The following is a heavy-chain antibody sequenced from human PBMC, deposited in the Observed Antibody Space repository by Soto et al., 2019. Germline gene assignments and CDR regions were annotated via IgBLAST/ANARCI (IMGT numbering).Heavy chain of an antibody. CDR2: TSAYNGNT. Sequence: QVQLVQSGAEVKKPGASVKVSCKASGYTFTSYGISWVRQAPGQGLEWMGWTSAYNGNTNYAQKFQGRVTITADRSTNTAYMDLSSLRSEDTAVYYCVRIVVPGFGSYYGMDVWGQGTTVTVSS. CDR1: GYTFTSYG. J-gene: IGHJ6*02. CDR3: VRIVVPGFGSYYGMDV. V-gene: IGHV1-18*01. D-gene: IGHD2-2*01.